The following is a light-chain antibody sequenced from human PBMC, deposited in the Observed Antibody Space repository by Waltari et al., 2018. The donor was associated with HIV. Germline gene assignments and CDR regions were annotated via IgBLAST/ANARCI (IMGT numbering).Light chain of an antibody. V-gene: IGKV2-28*01. CDR3: MQALQAYS. Sequence: DIVITQSPLSLPVTTGESASIYCRSSQTLLYSDGYKYLDWYQQKPGQSPRLLIYKTSNRASGVSDRFSGSASGTDFTLRISRVEAEDVGVYYCMQALQAYSFGQGTKLEIK. CDR1: QTLLYSDGYKY. CDR2: KTS. J-gene: IGKJ2*01.